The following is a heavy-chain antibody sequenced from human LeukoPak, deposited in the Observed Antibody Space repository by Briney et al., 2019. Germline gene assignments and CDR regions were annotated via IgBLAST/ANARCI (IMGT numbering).Heavy chain of an antibody. D-gene: IGHD2-21*02. CDR1: GFTFSSYA. V-gene: IGHV3-23*01. CDR2: ISGSGGST. J-gene: IGHJ4*02. Sequence: GGSLRLSCAASGFTFSSYAMSWVRQAPGKGLEWVSAISGSGGSTYYADSVKGRFTISGDNSKNTLYLQMNSLRAEDTAVYYCAKDVVVTAIISPLDYWGQGTLVTVSS. CDR3: AKDVVVTAIISPLDY.